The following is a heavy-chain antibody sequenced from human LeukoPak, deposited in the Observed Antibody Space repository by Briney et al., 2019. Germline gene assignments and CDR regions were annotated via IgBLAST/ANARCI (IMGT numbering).Heavy chain of an antibody. CDR1: GYTLTELS. CDR2: FDPEDGET. CDR3: ATDIDGSGSYLDY. D-gene: IGHD3-10*01. Sequence: ASVKVSCKVSGYTLTELSMHWVRQAPGKGLEWMGGFDPEDGETIYAQKFQGRVTMTEDTSTDTAYMEPSSLRSEDTAVYYCATDIDGSGSYLDYWGQGTLVTVSS. J-gene: IGHJ4*02. V-gene: IGHV1-24*01.